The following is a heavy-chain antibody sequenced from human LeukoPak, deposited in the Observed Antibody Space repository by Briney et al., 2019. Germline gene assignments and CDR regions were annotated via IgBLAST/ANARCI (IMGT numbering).Heavy chain of an antibody. D-gene: IGHD2-2*01. CDR3: ARDTRLMYYFDF. CDR1: GFTFSNYA. CDR2: ITRFTGTT. Sequence: GGSLRLPCAASGFTFSNYAMTWVRQAPGRGLEWISTITRFTGTTYYADSVKGRFTISRGDSNNTLYLQMNNLRAGDTAVYYCARDTRLMYYFDFWGQGALVTVSS. J-gene: IGHJ4*02. V-gene: IGHV3-23*01.